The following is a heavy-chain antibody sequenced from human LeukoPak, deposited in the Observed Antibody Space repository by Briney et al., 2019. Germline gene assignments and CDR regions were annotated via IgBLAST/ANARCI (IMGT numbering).Heavy chain of an antibody. J-gene: IGHJ4*02. D-gene: IGHD2-15*01. V-gene: IGHV1-18*01. CDR2: ISAYNGNT. CDR3: ARVARGGPFDY. Sequence: ASVKVSCKASGYSFSSYGISWVRQAPGQGLEWMGWISAYNGNTNYAQKLPGRGTMTHDPSNSTVYMELTSLTSDDTAVYYCARVARGGPFDYWGQGTLVTVSS. CDR1: GYSFSSYG.